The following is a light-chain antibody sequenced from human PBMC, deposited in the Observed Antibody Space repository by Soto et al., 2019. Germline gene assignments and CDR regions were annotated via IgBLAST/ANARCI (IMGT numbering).Light chain of an antibody. Sequence: QSALTQPPSASGSPGQSVTISCTGTSSDVGGYKFVSWYQQHPGKAPKLLIYEVTQRPSGVPDRFSGSKSGNTASLTVSGLQAEDDADYYCSSYTGDTTPYVFGGGTKLTVL. CDR3: SSYTGDTTPYV. CDR1: SSDVGGYKF. CDR2: EVT. V-gene: IGLV2-8*01. J-gene: IGLJ1*01.